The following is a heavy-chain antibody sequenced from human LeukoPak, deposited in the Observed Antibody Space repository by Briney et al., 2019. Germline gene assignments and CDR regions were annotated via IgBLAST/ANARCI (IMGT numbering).Heavy chain of an antibody. Sequence: GGSLTLFCAASGFTFSIDAMSCVRQAPGKGLEWVSAISGSGGSTYYADSVKGRFTISRDNSKNTLYLQMNSMRAEDTAVYYCAKDMYTWGYSSGWYYFDYWERGTLVTVSS. CDR3: AKDMYTWGYSSGWYYFDY. CDR2: ISGSGGST. J-gene: IGHJ4*02. CDR1: GFTFSIDA. V-gene: IGHV3-23*01. D-gene: IGHD6-19*01.